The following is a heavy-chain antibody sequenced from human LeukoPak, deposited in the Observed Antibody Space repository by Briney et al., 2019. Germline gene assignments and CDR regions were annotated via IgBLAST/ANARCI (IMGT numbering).Heavy chain of an antibody. CDR2: IYPGDPDT. CDR1: GYRFTSYW. D-gene: IGHD3-10*01. CDR3: ARLVRGVINYFDY. J-gene: IGHJ4*02. Sequence: HGESLKISCKGSGYRFTSYWIGWVRQLPGKGLKWMGIIYPGDPDTGYSPSFQGQVTISADKSISTAYLQWSSLKASDTAMYYCARLVRGVINYFDYWDQGTLVTVS. V-gene: IGHV5-51*01.